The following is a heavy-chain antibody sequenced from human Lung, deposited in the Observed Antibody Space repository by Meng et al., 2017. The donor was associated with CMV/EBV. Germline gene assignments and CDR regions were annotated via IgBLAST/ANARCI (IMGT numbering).Heavy chain of an antibody. V-gene: IGHV3-43D*03. CDR2: ISWDGGST. Sequence: GGSLRLSCAASGFTFDDYAMHWVRQAPGKGLEWVSLISWDGGSTYYADSVKGRFTISRDNSKNSLYLQMNSLRAEDTALYYCAKDTQRGYSQSIFTHWGQGXLVTVSS. D-gene: IGHD5-18*01. CDR3: AKDTQRGYSQSIFTH. J-gene: IGHJ4*02. CDR1: GFTFDDYA.